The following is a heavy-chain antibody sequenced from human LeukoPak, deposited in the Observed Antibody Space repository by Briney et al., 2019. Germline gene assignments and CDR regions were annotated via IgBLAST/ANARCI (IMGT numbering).Heavy chain of an antibody. D-gene: IGHD3-9*01. J-gene: IGHJ4*02. CDR2: INPNSGGT. CDR3: ARFDTQGY. CDR1: GYTFTSYG. V-gene: IGHV1-2*02. Sequence: ASVKVSCKASGYTFTSYGISWVRQAPGQGLEWMGWINPNSGGTNYAQKFQGRVTMTRDTSISTAYMELSRLRSDDTAVYYCARFDTQGYWGQGTLVTVSS.